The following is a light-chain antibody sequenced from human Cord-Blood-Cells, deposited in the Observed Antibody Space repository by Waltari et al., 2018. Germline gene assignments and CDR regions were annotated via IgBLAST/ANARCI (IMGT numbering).Light chain of an antibody. CDR3: SSYTSSSTLV. CDR2: DVS. CDR1: SSYVGGYNY. Sequence: QSALTQPASVSGSPGPSLTISCTGTSSYVGGYNYLSWYQQHPGKAPKLMIYDVSNRPSGVSNRFSGSKSGNTASLTISGLQAEDEADYYCSSYTSSSTLVFGGGTKLTVL. V-gene: IGLV2-14*01. J-gene: IGLJ2*01.